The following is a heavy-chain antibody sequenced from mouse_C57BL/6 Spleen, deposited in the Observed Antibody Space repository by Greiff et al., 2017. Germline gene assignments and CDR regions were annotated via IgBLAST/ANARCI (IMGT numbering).Heavy chain of an antibody. CDR3: ARSGLDY. CDR1: GYSFTGYY. J-gene: IGHJ2*01. CDR2: INPSTGGT. V-gene: IGHV1-42*01. Sequence: EVNLVESGPELVKPGASVKISCKASGYSFTGYYMNWVKQSPEKSLEWIGEINPSTGGTTYNQKFKAKATLTVDKSSSTAYMQLKSLTSEDSAVYYCARSGLDYWGQGTTLTVSS.